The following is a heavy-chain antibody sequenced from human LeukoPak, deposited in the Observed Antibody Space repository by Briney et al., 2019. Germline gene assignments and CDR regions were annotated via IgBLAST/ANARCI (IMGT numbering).Heavy chain of an antibody. Sequence: SETLSLTCSVSGDSITYFYWGWIRQAAGKGLEWIGRFSSSGSTDYNASLKSRVTMSVDTSKRQYSLKLRFVTAADTAVYYCARDFMYNNRCTGCWGQGTLVTVSS. CDR1: GDSITYFY. D-gene: IGHD1-14*01. V-gene: IGHV4-4*07. CDR3: ARDFMYNNRCTGC. J-gene: IGHJ4*02. CDR2: FSSSGST.